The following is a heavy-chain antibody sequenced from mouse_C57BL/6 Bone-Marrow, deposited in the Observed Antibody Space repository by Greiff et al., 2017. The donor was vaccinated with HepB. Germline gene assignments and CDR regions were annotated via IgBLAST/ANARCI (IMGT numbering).Heavy chain of an antibody. D-gene: IGHD1-1*01. CDR2: IYPGGGYT. V-gene: IGHV1-63*01. Sequence: VHLVESGAELVRPGTSVKMSCKASGYTFTNYWIGWAKQRPGHGLEWIGDIYPGGGYTNYNEKFKGKTTLTADKSSSTAYMQFSSLTSEDSALYYCARLLRYLDYFDYWGRGTTLTVSS. J-gene: IGHJ2*01. CDR3: ARLLRYLDYFDY. CDR1: GYTFTNYW.